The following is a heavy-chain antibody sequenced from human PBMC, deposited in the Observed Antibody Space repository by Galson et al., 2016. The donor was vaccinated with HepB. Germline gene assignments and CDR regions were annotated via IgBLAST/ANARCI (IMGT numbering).Heavy chain of an antibody. V-gene: IGHV3-48*03. CDR1: GFTFSSYE. Sequence: SLRLSCAASGFTFSSYEMNWVRQAPGKGLEWVSYISSSGSTIYYADSVKGRFTISRDNAKNSLYLQMNSLRAEDTAVYYCAREFALEMGGDYWGQGTRVTVSS. CDR3: AREFALEMGGDY. J-gene: IGHJ4*02. CDR2: ISSSGSTI. D-gene: IGHD5-24*01.